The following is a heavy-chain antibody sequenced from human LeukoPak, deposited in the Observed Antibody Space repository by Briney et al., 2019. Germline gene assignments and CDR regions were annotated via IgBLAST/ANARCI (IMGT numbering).Heavy chain of an antibody. CDR1: GFTFSTYW. V-gene: IGHV3-7*01. CDR2: IMQDGSEK. D-gene: IGHD5-18*01. CDR3: ARAGYSYGTDYYGMDV. Sequence: GGSLRLSCAASGFTFSTYWMSWVRQAPGKGLGGVANIMQDGSEKYYVDSVKGRFTISRDNAKNSLYLQMNSLRAEDTAVYYCARAGYSYGTDYYGMDVWGQGTTVTVSS. J-gene: IGHJ6*02.